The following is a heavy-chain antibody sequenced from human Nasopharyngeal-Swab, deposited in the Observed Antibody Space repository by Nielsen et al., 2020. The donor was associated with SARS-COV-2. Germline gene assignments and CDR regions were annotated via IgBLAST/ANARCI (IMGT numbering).Heavy chain of an antibody. D-gene: IGHD1-26*01. Sequence: GGSLRLSCAASGFTFSSYGMHWVRQAPGKGLEWVAVIWYDGSNKYYADSVKGRFTISRDNSKNTLYLQMNSLRAEDTAVYYCAREGSGSYSGSYFDYWGQGTLVTVSS. CDR1: GFTFSSYG. J-gene: IGHJ4*02. CDR2: IWYDGSNK. CDR3: AREGSGSYSGSYFDY. V-gene: IGHV3-33*01.